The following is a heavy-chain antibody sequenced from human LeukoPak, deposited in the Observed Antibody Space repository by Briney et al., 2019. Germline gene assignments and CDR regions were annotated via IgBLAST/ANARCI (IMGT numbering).Heavy chain of an antibody. V-gene: IGHV4-61*02. CDR1: GGSISSGSYY. Sequence: SQTLSLTCTVSGGSISSGSYYWSWIRQPAGKGLEWIGRIYTSGSTNYNPSLKSRVTISVDTSKNQFSLKLSSVTAADTAVYYCARFLYYYGSGSPSYYFDYWGQGTLVTVSS. D-gene: IGHD3-10*01. J-gene: IGHJ4*02. CDR2: IYTSGST. CDR3: ARFLYYYGSGSPSYYFDY.